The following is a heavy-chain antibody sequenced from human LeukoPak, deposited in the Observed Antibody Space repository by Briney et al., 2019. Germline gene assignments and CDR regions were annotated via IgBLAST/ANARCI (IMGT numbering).Heavy chain of an antibody. J-gene: IGHJ4*02. CDR2: INWNGGGT. CDR3: ARGYDILTGYYDLGFDY. Sequence: GGSLRLSCAASGFTFDDYGMSWVRQAPGKGLEWVSGINWNGGGTGYADSVKGRFTISRDNAKNSLYLQMNSLRAEDTALYYCARGYDILTGYYDLGFDYWGQGTLVTVSS. V-gene: IGHV3-20*04. CDR1: GFTFDDYG. D-gene: IGHD3-9*01.